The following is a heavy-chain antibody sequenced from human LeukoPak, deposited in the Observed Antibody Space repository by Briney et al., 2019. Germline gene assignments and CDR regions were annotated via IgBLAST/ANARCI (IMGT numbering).Heavy chain of an antibody. J-gene: IGHJ6*02. V-gene: IGHV3-30-3*01. CDR2: ISYDGSNK. CDR3: ARDIVVVPAAISYYYGMDV. CDR1: GFTFSSYA. D-gene: IGHD2-2*01. Sequence: AGGSLRLSCAASGFTFSSYAMHWVRQAPGKGLEWVAVISYDGSNKYYADSVKGRFTISRDNSKNTLYLQMNSLRAEDTAVYYCARDIVVVPAAISYYYGMDVWGQGTTVTVSS.